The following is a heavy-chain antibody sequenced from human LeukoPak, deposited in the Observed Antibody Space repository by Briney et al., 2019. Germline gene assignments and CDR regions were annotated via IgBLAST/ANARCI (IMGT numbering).Heavy chain of an antibody. CDR1: GGSISSYY. V-gene: IGHV4-59*08. Sequence: PSETLSLTCTVSGGSISSYYWSWIRQPPGKGLEWIGYIYYSGSTNYNPSLKSRVTISVDTSKNQFSLKLSSVTAADTAVYYCARLRTTRIGAFDIWGQGTMVTVSS. CDR2: IYYSGST. J-gene: IGHJ3*02. D-gene: IGHD1-1*01. CDR3: ARLRTTRIGAFDI.